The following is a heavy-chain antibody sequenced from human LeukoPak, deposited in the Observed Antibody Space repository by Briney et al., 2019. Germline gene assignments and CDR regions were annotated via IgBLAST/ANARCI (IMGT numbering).Heavy chain of an antibody. CDR2: ISSSGSTI. Sequence: PGGSLRLSCAASGFTFSSYEMNWVRQAPGKGLEWISYISSSGSTIYYADSVKGRFTISRDNAKNSLYLQMNSLRAEDTAVYYCAGVLRFFDYWGQGTLVSVSS. CDR3: AGVLRFFDY. CDR1: GFTFSSYE. D-gene: IGHD3-3*01. V-gene: IGHV3-48*03. J-gene: IGHJ4*02.